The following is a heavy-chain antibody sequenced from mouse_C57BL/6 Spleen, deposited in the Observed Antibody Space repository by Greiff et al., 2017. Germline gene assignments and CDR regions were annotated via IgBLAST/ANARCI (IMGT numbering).Heavy chain of an antibody. CDR3: ARLGAQATGDAVDY. Sequence: QVQLQQSGPELVKPGASVKISCKASGYAFSSSWMNWVKQRPGKGLEWIGRIYPGDGDTNYNGKFKGKATLTVDKSSSTAYMQLSSLTSEDSAVYFCARLGAQATGDAVDYWGQGTSVTVSS. J-gene: IGHJ4*01. CDR2: IYPGDGDT. V-gene: IGHV1-82*01. CDR1: GYAFSSSW. D-gene: IGHD3-2*02.